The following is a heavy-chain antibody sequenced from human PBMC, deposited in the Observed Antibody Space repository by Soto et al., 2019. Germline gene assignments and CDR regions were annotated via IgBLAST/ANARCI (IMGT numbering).Heavy chain of an antibody. V-gene: IGHV3-23*01. CDR2: VTADGGT. CDR1: GFTVSSHA. D-gene: IGHD2-15*01. CDR3: APHVSCSGGSCQYDAFAI. Sequence: EVQVLESGGGLVQPGGSLRLSCEGSGFTVSSHAMTWIRQAPGKGPEWVSTVTADGGTYYADSVKVRFAMSRDTSEKTLYLQMTGLGAENTADYYCAPHVSCSGGSCQYDAFAIRGQGTMVTVSS. J-gene: IGHJ3*02.